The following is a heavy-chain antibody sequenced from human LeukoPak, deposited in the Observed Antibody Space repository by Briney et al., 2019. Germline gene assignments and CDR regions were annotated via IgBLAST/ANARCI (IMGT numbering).Heavy chain of an antibody. V-gene: IGHV3-48*02. CDR1: GFTFSSYS. CDR3: ASRYCSGGSCYSDY. D-gene: IGHD2-15*01. Sequence: HAGGSLRLSCAASGFTFSSYSMSWVRQAPGKGLEWVSYISTGSHTIYYADSVKGRFTISRDNAKNSLYLQMNSLRDEDTAVYYCASRYCSGGSCYSDYWGQGTLVTVSS. J-gene: IGHJ4*02. CDR2: ISTGSHTI.